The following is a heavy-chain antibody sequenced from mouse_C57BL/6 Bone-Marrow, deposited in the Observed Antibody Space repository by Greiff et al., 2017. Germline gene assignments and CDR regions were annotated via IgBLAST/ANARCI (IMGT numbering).Heavy chain of an antibody. D-gene: IGHD1-1*01. J-gene: IGHJ2*01. V-gene: IGHV1-55*01. CDR1: GYTFTSYW. CDR2: IYPGSGST. Sequence: VQLQESGAELVKPGASVKMSCKASGYTFTSYWITWVKQRPGQGLEWIGDIYPGSGSTNYNEKFKSKATLTVDTSSSTAYMQLSSLTSEDSAVYYCARRPHYYGSSPYYFDYWGQGTTLTVSS. CDR3: ARRPHYYGSSPYYFDY.